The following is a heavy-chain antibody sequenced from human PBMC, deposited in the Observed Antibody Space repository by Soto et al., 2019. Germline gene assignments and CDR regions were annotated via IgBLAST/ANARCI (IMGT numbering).Heavy chain of an antibody. Sequence: SETLSLTCAVYGGSFSGYYWSWIRQPPGKGLEWIGEINHSGSTNYNPSLKSRVTISVDTSKNQFSLKLSSVTAADTAVYYCAENFSHRSAFDIWGQGTMVTVSS. V-gene: IGHV4-34*01. J-gene: IGHJ3*02. CDR3: AENFSHRSAFDI. CDR2: INHSGST. CDR1: GGSFSGYY.